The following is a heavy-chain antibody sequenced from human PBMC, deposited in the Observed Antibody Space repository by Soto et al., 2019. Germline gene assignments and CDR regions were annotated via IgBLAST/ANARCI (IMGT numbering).Heavy chain of an antibody. CDR3: ARALILTGYYIHDAFDI. D-gene: IGHD3-9*01. J-gene: IGHJ3*02. V-gene: IGHV4-59*01. CDR1: GGSISSYY. CDR2: IYYSGST. Sequence: SETLSLTCTGSGGSISSYYWSWIRQPPGKGLEWIGYIYYSGSTNYNPSLKSRVTISVDTSKNQFSLKLSSVTAADTAVYYCARALILTGYYIHDAFDIWGQGTMVTVSS.